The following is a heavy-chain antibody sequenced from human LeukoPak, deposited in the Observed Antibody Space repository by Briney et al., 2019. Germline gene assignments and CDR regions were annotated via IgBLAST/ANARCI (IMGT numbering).Heavy chain of an antibody. CDR1: GGSFSGYY. Sequence: SETLSLTCAVYGGSFSGYYWSWIRQPPGKGLEWIGEINHSGSTNYNPSLKSRVTISVDTSKNQFSLKLSSVTAADTAVYYCARREGFRIAARRRAGTFDYWGQGTLVTVSS. CDR3: ARREGFRIAARRRAGTFDY. CDR2: INHSGST. D-gene: IGHD6-6*01. V-gene: IGHV4-34*01. J-gene: IGHJ4*02.